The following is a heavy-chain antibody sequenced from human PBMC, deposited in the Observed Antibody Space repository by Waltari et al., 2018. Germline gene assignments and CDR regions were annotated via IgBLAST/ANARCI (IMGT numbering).Heavy chain of an antibody. D-gene: IGHD3-16*02. J-gene: IGHJ4*02. CDR2: INGDGTIT. Sequence: EVQLVESGGGLVQPGGSLRRSCAASGFPFSSHWMHWVRQTPGKGLVWVSQINGDGTITGHAHSVEGRFTVSRDNAKNTLFLQMNSLRDEDTAIYYCAKGYIKSLDSWGQGTLVTVSP. CDR3: AKGYIKSLDS. CDR1: GFPFSSHW. V-gene: IGHV3-74*01.